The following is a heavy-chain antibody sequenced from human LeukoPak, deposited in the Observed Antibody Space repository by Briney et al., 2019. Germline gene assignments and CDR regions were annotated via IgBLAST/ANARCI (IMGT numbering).Heavy chain of an antibody. J-gene: IGHJ4*02. Sequence: SVKVSCKASGYTFSSYSISWVRQAPGQGLEWMGRIIPIRGIANYAQKFQGRVTITADKSTSTAYMELSSLRSEDTAVYYCARDSPRVNYYDSSGPFFDYWGQGTLVTVSS. D-gene: IGHD3-22*01. CDR3: ARDSPRVNYYDSSGPFFDY. CDR2: IIPIRGIA. V-gene: IGHV1-69*04. CDR1: GYTFSSYS.